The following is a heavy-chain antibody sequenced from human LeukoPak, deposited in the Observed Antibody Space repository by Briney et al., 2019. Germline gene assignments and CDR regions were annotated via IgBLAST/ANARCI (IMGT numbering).Heavy chain of an antibody. CDR3: AREGMYYYDSSGLSTHFDY. D-gene: IGHD3-22*01. CDR1: GFTFSSHW. CDR2: IKQDGSEK. V-gene: IGHV3-7*01. Sequence: GGSLRLSCAASGFTFSSHWMSWVRQAPGKGLEWVANIKQDGSEKYYVDSVKGRFTISRDNAKNSLYLQMNSLRAEDTAVYYCAREGMYYYDSSGLSTHFDYWGQGTLVTVSS. J-gene: IGHJ4*02.